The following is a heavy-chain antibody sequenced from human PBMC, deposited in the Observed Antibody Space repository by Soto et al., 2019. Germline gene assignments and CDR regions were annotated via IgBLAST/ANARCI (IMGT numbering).Heavy chain of an antibody. CDR3: ARGRAMTSRGSVYYGMDV. CDR2: IRQDGGQT. CDR1: GFTFRTYS. J-gene: IGHJ6*02. D-gene: IGHD2-21*02. Sequence: GGSLRLSCAASGFTFRTYSMCWVCQAPGKGLEWVANIRQDGGQTNYVDSVRGRFTISRDSAENSLYLHMNSLRAEDTAVYYCARGRAMTSRGSVYYGMDVWGQGTTVTVSS. V-gene: IGHV3-7*05.